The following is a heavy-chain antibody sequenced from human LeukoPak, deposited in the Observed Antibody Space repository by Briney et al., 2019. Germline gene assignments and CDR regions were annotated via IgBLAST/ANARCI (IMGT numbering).Heavy chain of an antibody. Sequence: GGSLRLSCAASGFTFSSYAMSWVRQAPGKGLEWVSAISGSGGSTYYADSVKGRFTISRDNSKNTLYLQMNSLRAEDTAVCYCAKDQGSSWPHYYYYGMDVWGQGTTVTVSS. J-gene: IGHJ6*02. CDR2: ISGSGGST. CDR3: AKDQGSSWPHYYYYGMDV. CDR1: GFTFSSYA. D-gene: IGHD6-13*01. V-gene: IGHV3-23*01.